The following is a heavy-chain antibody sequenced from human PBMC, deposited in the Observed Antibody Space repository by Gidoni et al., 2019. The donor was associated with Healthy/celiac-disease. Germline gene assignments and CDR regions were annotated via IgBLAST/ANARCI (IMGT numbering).Heavy chain of an antibody. CDR2: IYYRGST. CDR1: GGSISSSSYY. V-gene: IGHV4-39*02. CDR3: AREGAAAGINAFDI. Sequence: QLQLQESGPGLVKPSETLSLTCTVSGGSISSSSYYWGWIRQPPGKGLEGIGSIYYRGSTYYNPSLKSRVTIAVDTSKNQFSLKLSSVTAADTAVYYCAREGAAAGINAFDIWGQGTMSPSLQ. J-gene: IGHJ3*02. D-gene: IGHD6-13*01.